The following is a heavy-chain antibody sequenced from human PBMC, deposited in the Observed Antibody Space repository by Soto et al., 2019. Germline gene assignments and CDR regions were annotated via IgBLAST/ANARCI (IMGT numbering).Heavy chain of an antibody. Sequence: GGSLRLSCAASGFTFSSYDMHWVRQATGKGLEWVSAIGTAGDTYYPGSVKGRFTISRENAKNSLYLQMNSLRAEDTAVYYCARGLLDSSSWHYYFDYWGQGTLVTVSS. V-gene: IGHV3-13*01. CDR1: GFTFSSYD. J-gene: IGHJ4*02. D-gene: IGHD6-13*01. CDR3: ARGLLDSSSWHYYFDY. CDR2: IGTAGDT.